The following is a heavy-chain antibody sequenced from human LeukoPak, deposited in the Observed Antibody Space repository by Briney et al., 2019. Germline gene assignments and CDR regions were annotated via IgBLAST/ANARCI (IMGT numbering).Heavy chain of an antibody. J-gene: IGHJ4*02. V-gene: IGHV3-7*01. Sequence: PGGSLRLSCAASGFTLRNTWMAWVRQAPGKGLEWVANINQDASTKHYVDSVKGRFTISRDNAKNSLYLQMNSLRAEDTAVYYCARDQSWSLDYWGQGTLVTVSS. CDR3: ARDQSWSLDY. D-gene: IGHD1-26*01. CDR1: GFTLRNTW. CDR2: INQDASTK.